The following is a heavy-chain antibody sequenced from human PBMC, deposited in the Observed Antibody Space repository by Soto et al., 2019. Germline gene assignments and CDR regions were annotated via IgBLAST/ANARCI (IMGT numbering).Heavy chain of an antibody. J-gene: IGHJ5*02. CDR2: IYYSGST. CDR3: ARRGIAVAGTLGWFDP. V-gene: IGHV4-31*03. Sequence: SETLYLTCTVSGGSISSGGYYWSWIRQHPGKGLEWIGYIYYSGSTYYNPSLKSRVTISVDTSKNQFSLKLSSVTAADTAVYYCARRGIAVAGTLGWFDPWGQGTLVTVSS. CDR1: GGSISSGGYY. D-gene: IGHD6-19*01.